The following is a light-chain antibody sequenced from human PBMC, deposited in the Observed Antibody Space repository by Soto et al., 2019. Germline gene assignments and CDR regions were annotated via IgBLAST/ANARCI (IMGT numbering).Light chain of an antibody. J-gene: IGLJ2*01. V-gene: IGLV4-69*01. CDR1: SGHSSYA. CDR3: QTWGTGIQV. CDR2: LNRDGSH. Sequence: QSVLTQSPSASASLGASVKLTCTLSSGHSSYAIAWHQQQPEKGPRYLIKLNRDGSHSKGDGIPDRFSGSSSGAERYLTISSLQSEDEADYYCQTWGTGIQVFGGGTKLTVL.